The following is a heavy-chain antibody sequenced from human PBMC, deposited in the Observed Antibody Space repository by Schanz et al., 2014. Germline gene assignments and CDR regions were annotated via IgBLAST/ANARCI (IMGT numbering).Heavy chain of an antibody. CDR2: ISYDGSHK. J-gene: IGHJ6*02. CDR1: GFTFGDHS. D-gene: IGHD6-13*01. V-gene: IGHV3-30*04. CDR3: ARDRQQLVGRIGYYYGMDV. Sequence: VQLVESGGGLVQPGRSLRLSCTASGFTFGDHSMSWVRQAPGKGLEWVAVISYDGSHKDYADSVKGRFTISRDNSKNTLYLQMNSLRAEDTAVYYCARDRQQLVGRIGYYYGMDVWGQGTLVTVSS.